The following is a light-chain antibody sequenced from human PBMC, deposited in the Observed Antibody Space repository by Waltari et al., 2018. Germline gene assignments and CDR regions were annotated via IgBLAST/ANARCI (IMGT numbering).Light chain of an antibody. CDR1: QSIRSW. CDR2: KAS. V-gene: IGKV1-5*03. CDR3: QQSYSTPWT. J-gene: IGKJ1*01. Sequence: DIQMTQSPSTLSASVGDRVTITCRASQSIRSWLAWYQQKPGKAPKLLIYKASSLESGVPSRFSGSGSGTEFTLTISSLQPDDFATYYCQQSYSTPWTFGQGTKVEIK.